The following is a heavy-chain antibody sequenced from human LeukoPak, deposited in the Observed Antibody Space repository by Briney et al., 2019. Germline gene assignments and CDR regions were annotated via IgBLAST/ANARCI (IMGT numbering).Heavy chain of an antibody. CDR3: ARDTRGESDY. Sequence: GGSLRLSFAASGFTFRTYGMNWVRQAPGKGLEWISYINSDSDTVYYSNSVEGRFTISRDNAKNSLYLHMNSPRAEDTAMYYCARDTRGESDYWGHGTLVTVSS. D-gene: IGHD2-2*01. CDR2: INSDSDTV. CDR1: GFTFRTYG. V-gene: IGHV3-48*04. J-gene: IGHJ4*01.